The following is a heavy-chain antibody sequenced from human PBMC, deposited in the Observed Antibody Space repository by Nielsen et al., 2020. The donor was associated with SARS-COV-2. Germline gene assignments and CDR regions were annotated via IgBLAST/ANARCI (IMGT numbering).Heavy chain of an antibody. V-gene: IGHV3-9*01. J-gene: IGHJ6*02. CDR3: ARDQYSGSYPYYYYYGMDV. CDR1: GFTFDDYA. Sequence: GGSLRLSCAASGFTFDDYAMHWVRQAPGKGLEWFSGISWNSGSTGYADSVKGRFTISRDNAKNSLYLQMNSLRAEDTAVYYCARDQYSGSYPYYYYYGMDVWGQGTTVTVSS. D-gene: IGHD1-26*01. CDR2: ISWNSGST.